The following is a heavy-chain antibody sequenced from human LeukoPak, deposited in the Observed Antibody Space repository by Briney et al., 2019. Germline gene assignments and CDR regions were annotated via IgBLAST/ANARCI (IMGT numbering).Heavy chain of an antibody. V-gene: IGHV3-43*02. Sequence: GGSLRLSCAASGFTFSTYWMHWVRQAPGKGLVWVSLISGDAGSTYYADSVKGRFTISRDNSKNSLYLQMNSLTTEDTALYYCAKDNSRYYFDYWGQGTLVTVSS. CDR3: AKDNSRYYFDY. CDR1: GFTFSTYW. J-gene: IGHJ4*02. D-gene: IGHD1-26*01. CDR2: ISGDAGST.